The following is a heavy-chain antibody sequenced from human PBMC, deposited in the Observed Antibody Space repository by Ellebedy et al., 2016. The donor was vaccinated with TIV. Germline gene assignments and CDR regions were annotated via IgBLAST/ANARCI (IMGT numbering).Heavy chain of an antibody. CDR3: ATLLGPPALDY. D-gene: IGHD2-2*01. CDR2: IFPGDSDT. V-gene: IGHV5-51*01. CDR1: GYHFTNYW. J-gene: IGHJ4*02. Sequence: GESLKISCKGSGYHFTNYWSGWLRPMPGKVLEWMGIIFPGDSDTTYSPSFAGQVTFSADKSSNTAYLQWSSLKASDTAIYYCATLLGPPALDYWGQGTLVTVCS.